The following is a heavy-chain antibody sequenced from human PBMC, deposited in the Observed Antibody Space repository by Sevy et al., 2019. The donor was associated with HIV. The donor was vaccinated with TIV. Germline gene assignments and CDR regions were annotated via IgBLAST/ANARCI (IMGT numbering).Heavy chain of an antibody. CDR2: VSAYNGNT. CDR1: GYTFTNYG. Sequence: ASVKVSCESSGYTFTNYGISWVRQAPGQGLEWMGWVSAYNGNTNYAQKLQGSVTMTTDTSTSTAYMELGSLRSEDTAVYYCARDSIPMVQGVIITPYYYGMDVWGQGTTVTVSS. CDR3: ARDSIPMVQGVIITPYYYGMDV. V-gene: IGHV1-18*01. D-gene: IGHD3-10*01. J-gene: IGHJ6*02.